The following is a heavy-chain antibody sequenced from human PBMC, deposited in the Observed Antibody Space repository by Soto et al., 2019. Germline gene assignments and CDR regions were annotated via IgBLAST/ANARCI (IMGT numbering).Heavy chain of an antibody. CDR3: ARSWGLYCSSSRCYSPWFDP. Sequence: EVQLVESGGGLVQPGGSLRLSCAGSGFTFNSHEMTWVRQAPGKGREWISSISSSGGSIYYADSVKGRFTVSRDNAKNSLYLQMNSLRAEDTAVYYCARSWGLYCSSSRCYSPWFDPWGRGTLVTVSS. V-gene: IGHV3-48*03. CDR2: ISSSGGSI. J-gene: IGHJ5*02. D-gene: IGHD2-2*02. CDR1: GFTFNSHE.